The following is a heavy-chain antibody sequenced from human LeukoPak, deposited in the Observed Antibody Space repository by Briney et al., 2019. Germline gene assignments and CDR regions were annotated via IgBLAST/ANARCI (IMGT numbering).Heavy chain of an antibody. CDR1: VVTFTGFF. CDR3: TTDAISEAYHDY. V-gene: IGHV1-2*02. CDR2: IHPNNGGT. D-gene: IGHD5-12*01. Sequence: ASVNLSSAVSVVTFTGFFIGWGCQAPGHGLEWMGWIHPNNGGTKYAQKFQGRVTMTRDTSINTEYIELSRLRSDATALYYYTTDAISEAYHDYWGQGTLVTVSS. J-gene: IGHJ4*02.